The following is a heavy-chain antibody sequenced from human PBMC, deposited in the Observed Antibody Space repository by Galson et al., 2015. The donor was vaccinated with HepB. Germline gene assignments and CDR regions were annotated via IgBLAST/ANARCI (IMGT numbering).Heavy chain of an antibody. J-gene: IGHJ5*02. D-gene: IGHD6-19*01. CDR3: ASDPNEQQWVWFDP. CDR1: GYTFTSYA. CDR2: INAGNGNT. Sequence: SVKVSCKASGYTFTSYAMHWVRQAPGQRLKWMGWINAGNGNTKYSQKFQGRVTITRDTSASTAYMELSSLRSEDTAVYYCASDPNEQQWVWFDPWGQGTLVTVSS. V-gene: IGHV1-3*01.